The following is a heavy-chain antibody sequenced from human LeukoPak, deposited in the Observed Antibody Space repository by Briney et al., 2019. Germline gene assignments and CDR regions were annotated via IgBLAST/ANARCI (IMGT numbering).Heavy chain of an antibody. Sequence: GASVKVSCKASGYTFNSYGISWVRQAPGQGLEWMGWISGYNGNTNYAQKFQGRVTMTRDTSISTAYMELSRLRSDDTAVYYCARGPSGEEFDYWGQGTLVTVSS. J-gene: IGHJ4*02. CDR3: ARGPSGEEFDY. CDR1: GYTFNSYG. V-gene: IGHV1-18*01. CDR2: ISGYNGNT. D-gene: IGHD3-10*01.